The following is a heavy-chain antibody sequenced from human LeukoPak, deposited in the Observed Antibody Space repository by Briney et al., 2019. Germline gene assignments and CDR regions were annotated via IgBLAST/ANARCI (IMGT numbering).Heavy chain of an antibody. Sequence: SETLSLTCTVSGGSISSYYWSWIRQPPGKGLEWIGYIYYSGSTNYNPSLKSRVTISVDTSENQFSLKLSSVTAADTAVYYCARGLRYFDWLFQGAFDIWGQGTMVTVSS. CDR2: IYYSGST. V-gene: IGHV4-59*01. D-gene: IGHD3-9*01. CDR3: ARGLRYFDWLFQGAFDI. J-gene: IGHJ3*02. CDR1: GGSISSYY.